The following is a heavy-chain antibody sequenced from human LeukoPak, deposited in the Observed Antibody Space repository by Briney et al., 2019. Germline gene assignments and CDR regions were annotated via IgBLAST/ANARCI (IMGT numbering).Heavy chain of an antibody. Sequence: PSETLSLTCTVSGGSVSSYCWSWIRQPPGKGLEWIGYFYYSGSTNYNPSLKSRVTMSLDTSKNHSSLKLSSVNASDTAVYYCARVRRGINASYYYGMDVWGQGTTVTVSS. CDR1: GGSVSSYC. CDR2: FYYSGST. CDR3: ARVRRGINASYYYGMDV. D-gene: IGHD2-15*01. V-gene: IGHV4-59*08. J-gene: IGHJ6*02.